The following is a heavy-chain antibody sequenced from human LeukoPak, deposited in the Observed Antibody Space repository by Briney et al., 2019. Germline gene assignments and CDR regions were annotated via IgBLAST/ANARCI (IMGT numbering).Heavy chain of an antibody. CDR2: ISSSSSYI. CDR3: ASALAAAGEFDY. CDR1: GFTFSSYS. V-gene: IGHV3-21*01. Sequence: PGGSLRLSCAASGFTFSSYSMNWVRQAPGKGLKWVSSISSSSSYIYYADSVKGRFTISRDNAKNSLYLQMNSLRAEDTAVYYCASALAAAGEFDYWGQGTLVTVSS. J-gene: IGHJ4*02. D-gene: IGHD6-13*01.